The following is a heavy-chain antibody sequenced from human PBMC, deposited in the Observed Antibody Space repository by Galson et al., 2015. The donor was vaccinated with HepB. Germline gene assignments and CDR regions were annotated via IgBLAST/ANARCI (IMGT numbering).Heavy chain of an antibody. CDR3: GKDDHGLATVHAWWNNWFDP. V-gene: IGHV3-23*01. CDR1: GFTLGNYA. CDR2: ISDSGFNT. Sequence: SLRLSCAASGFTLGNYAMSWVRQAPGKGLEWVSSISDSGFNTYYADSVKGRFTISRDNSKKTMYLQMNSLRSDDTAVYYCGKDDHGLATVHAWWNNWFDPWGQGTLVTVSS. J-gene: IGHJ5*02. D-gene: IGHD4/OR15-4a*01.